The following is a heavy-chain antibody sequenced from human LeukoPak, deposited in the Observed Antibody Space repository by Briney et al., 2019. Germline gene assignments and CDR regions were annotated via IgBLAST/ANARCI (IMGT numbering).Heavy chain of an antibody. V-gene: IGHV4-39*01. J-gene: IGHJ4*02. CDR3: ARHTTLSIAAQFDY. D-gene: IGHD6-6*01. CDR2: IYYSGST. Sequence: PSETLSLTCTVSGGSISSSSYYWGWIRQPPGEGLEWIGSIYYSGSTYYNPSLKSRVTISVDTSKNQFSLKLSPATAADTAVYYCARHTTLSIAAQFDYWGQGTLVTVSS. CDR1: GGSISSSSYY.